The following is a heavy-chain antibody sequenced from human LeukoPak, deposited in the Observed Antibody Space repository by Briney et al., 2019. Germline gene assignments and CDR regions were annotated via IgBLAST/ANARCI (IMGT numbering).Heavy chain of an antibody. CDR3: ARAGRNGLRFYFDY. CDR1: GGSISSSSYY. J-gene: IGHJ4*02. V-gene: IGHV4-39*07. D-gene: IGHD4-17*01. Sequence: SETLSLTCTVSGGSISSSSYYWGWIRQPPGKGLEWIGRIYTSGSTNYNPSLKSRVTMSVDTSKNQFSLKLSSVTAADTAVYYCARAGRNGLRFYFDYWGQGTPVTVSS. CDR2: IYTSGST.